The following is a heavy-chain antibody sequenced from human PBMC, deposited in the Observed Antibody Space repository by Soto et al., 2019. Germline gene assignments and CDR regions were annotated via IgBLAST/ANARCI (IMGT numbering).Heavy chain of an antibody. Sequence: GGSLRLSCVYSGRTFGSYSMNWVRQAPGKGLEWVSAISAGGSNTNYADSVKGRFTISSDNSKNTLYLQMNGLRADDTAVYYCAKEYSTSFDYWGQGTPVTVS. CDR1: GRTFGSYS. J-gene: IGHJ4*02. CDR2: ISAGGSNT. D-gene: IGHD6-6*01. CDR3: AKEYSTSFDY. V-gene: IGHV3-23*01.